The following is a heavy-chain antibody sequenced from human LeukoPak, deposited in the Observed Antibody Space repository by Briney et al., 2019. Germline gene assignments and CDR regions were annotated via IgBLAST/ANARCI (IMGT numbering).Heavy chain of an antibody. Sequence: SETLCLTCSASGFTFSTYCRSWIRQPPGKGLEWIGYLYHGGSINYDPALTIRVTIRGDTSKNQISLRLSTVTAADTAVYYCARHLHSVRGIAATGTLWDYWGQGTLVTVSS. J-gene: IGHJ4*02. D-gene: IGHD6-13*01. CDR1: GFTFSTYC. V-gene: IGHV4-59*08. CDR2: LYHGGSI. CDR3: ARHLHSVRGIAATGTLWDY.